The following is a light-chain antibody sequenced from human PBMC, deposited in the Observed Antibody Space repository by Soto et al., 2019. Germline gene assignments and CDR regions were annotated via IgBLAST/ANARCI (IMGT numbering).Light chain of an antibody. Sequence: SYELTQPPSVSVAPGKTASISCGGNNIGSKGVHWYQQKPGQAPVLVIYSDTDLPPVILERFSGSNSANLATLTISRVEAGDEAAYYCQVWDSGSAHVVFGGGTKLTVL. J-gene: IGLJ2*01. V-gene: IGLV3-21*04. CDR2: SDT. CDR1: NIGSKG. CDR3: QVWDSGSAHVV.